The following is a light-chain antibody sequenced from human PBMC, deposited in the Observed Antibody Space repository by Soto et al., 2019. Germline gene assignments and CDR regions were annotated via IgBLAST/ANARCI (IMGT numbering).Light chain of an antibody. CDR2: AAS. V-gene: IGKV1-39*01. Sequence: DIQMTQSPSSLSASVGDRVTITCRASQSISTYLNWYQQKPGKAPKLLMSAASTLQSGVPSRFRGSGSGTLFTLNINTLHPEDFPTYFCQQSYAHPPTFGQGTNLEIK. J-gene: IGKJ2*01. CDR1: QSISTY. CDR3: QQSYAHPPT.